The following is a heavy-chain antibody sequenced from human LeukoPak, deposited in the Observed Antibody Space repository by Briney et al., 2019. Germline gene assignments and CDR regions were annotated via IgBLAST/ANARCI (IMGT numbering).Heavy chain of an antibody. D-gene: IGHD5-18*01. Sequence: SETLSLTCTVSGGSISSYYWSWIRQPPGKGLEWIGYIYYSGSTNYNPSLKSRVTISVDTSKNQFSLKLSSVTAADTAVYYCAREDTAQNWFDPWGQGTLVTVSS. CDR2: IYYSGST. V-gene: IGHV4-59*12. CDR1: GGSISSYY. J-gene: IGHJ5*02. CDR3: AREDTAQNWFDP.